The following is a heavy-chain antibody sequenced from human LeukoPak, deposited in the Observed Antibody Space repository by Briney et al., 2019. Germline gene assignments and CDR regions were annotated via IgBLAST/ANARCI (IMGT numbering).Heavy chain of an antibody. CDR1: GFSFNTYT. CDR3: AREYCTTDNCYIWGLGY. D-gene: IGHD2-2*02. Sequence: GGSLRLSCAASGFSFNTYTMRWVRQAPWKGLEYVSVIANNGDTKYYAYSVKGRFTISRDNLKNTVYLQMDSLRTEDMAVYYCAREYCTTDNCYIWGLGYWGQGTLVTVSS. V-gene: IGHV3-64*01. CDR2: IANNGDTK. J-gene: IGHJ4*02.